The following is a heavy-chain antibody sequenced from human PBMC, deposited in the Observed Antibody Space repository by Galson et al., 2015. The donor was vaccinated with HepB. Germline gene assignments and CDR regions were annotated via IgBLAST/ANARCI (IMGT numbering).Heavy chain of an antibody. J-gene: IGHJ1*01. Sequence: QSGAEVKKPGESLTISCKASGYAFTSYWIGWVRQMAGKGLEWMGIIYPGDSDTRYSPSFQGQVTISADRSISTAYLQWSSLRASDTAIYYCARRDNSGWYVLEHWGQGTLVTVSS. CDR1: GYAFTSYW. V-gene: IGHV5-51*01. D-gene: IGHD6-19*01. CDR2: IYPGDSDT. CDR3: ARRDNSGWYVLEH.